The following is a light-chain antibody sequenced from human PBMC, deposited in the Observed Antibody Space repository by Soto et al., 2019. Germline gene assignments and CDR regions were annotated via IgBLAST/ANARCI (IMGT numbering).Light chain of an antibody. CDR3: QQYGSSQIT. V-gene: IGKV3D-20*01. CDR2: DAS. CDR1: QSVISSY. J-gene: IGKJ5*01. Sequence: EIVLTQSPATLSLSPGERATLSCGASQSVISSYLAWYQQKPGLAPRLLIYDASSRATGIPDRFSGSGSGTDFTLTISRLEPEDFAVYYCQQYGSSQITLGQGTRLEIK.